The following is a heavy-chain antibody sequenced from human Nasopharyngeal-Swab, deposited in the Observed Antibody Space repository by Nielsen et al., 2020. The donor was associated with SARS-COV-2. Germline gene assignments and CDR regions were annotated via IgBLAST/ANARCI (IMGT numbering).Heavy chain of an antibody. CDR3: ARPVGLRYFDWFNAFDI. D-gene: IGHD3-9*01. Sequence: GESLKISCAASGFTFSSYGMHWVRQAPGKGLEWVAVISYDGSNKYYADSVKGRFTISRDNSKNTLYLQMNSLRAEDTAVYYCARPVGLRYFDWFNAFDIWGQGTMVTVSS. J-gene: IGHJ3*02. V-gene: IGHV3-30*19. CDR2: ISYDGSNK. CDR1: GFTFSSYG.